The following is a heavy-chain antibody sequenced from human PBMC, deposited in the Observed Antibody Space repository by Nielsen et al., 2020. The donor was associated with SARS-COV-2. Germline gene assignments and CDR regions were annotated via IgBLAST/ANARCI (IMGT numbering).Heavy chain of an antibody. CDR3: AKVDSNSPVY. CDR2: ISWNSGSI. Sequence: GGSLRLSCAASGFTFDDYAMHWVRQAPGKGLEWVSGISWNSGSIGYADSVKGRFTISRDNAKNSLYLQMNSLRAEDTALYYCAKVDSNSPVYWGQGTPVTVSS. V-gene: IGHV3-9*01. CDR1: GFTFDDYA. D-gene: IGHD4-23*01. J-gene: IGHJ4*02.